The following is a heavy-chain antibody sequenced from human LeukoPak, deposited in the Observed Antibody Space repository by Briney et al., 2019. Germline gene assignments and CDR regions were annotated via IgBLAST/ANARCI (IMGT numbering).Heavy chain of an antibody. J-gene: IGHJ4*02. D-gene: IGHD3-22*01. Sequence: PWGSLRLSCAASVLTVSSNYMSWVRQAPGKGLEWVSVIYSGGSTYYADSVKGRFTISRDNSKTTLYLQMNSLRAEDTAVYYCARVRYYDSSGYYYIGYFDYWGQGTLVTVSS. CDR3: ARVRYYDSSGYYYIGYFDY. V-gene: IGHV3-53*01. CDR2: IYSGGST. CDR1: VLTVSSNY.